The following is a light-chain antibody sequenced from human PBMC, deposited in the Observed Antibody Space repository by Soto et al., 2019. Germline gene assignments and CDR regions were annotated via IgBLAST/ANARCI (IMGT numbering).Light chain of an antibody. CDR2: NNN. CDR1: SSNIGSNT. CDR3: ATWDDSLSAGV. Sequence: LTQPPSASGTPGQRVTISCSGSSSNIGSNTVNWYQQLPGTAPKLLIYNNNQRPSGVPDRFSGSKSGASASLAISGLRSEDEADYYCATWDDSLSAGVFGGGTKLTVL. J-gene: IGLJ3*02. V-gene: IGLV1-44*01.